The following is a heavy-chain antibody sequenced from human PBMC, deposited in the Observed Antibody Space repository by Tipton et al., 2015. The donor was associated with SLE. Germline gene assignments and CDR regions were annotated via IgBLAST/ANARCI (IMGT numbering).Heavy chain of an antibody. D-gene: IGHD4-23*01. CDR3: VRDFGGNSDY. Sequence: SLRLSCEASGFTFSQHWMHWVRQAPGKGLVWVSRINGRGSVTSHGDSVKGRFTISRDDAKNTLYLQMNSLRAEDTAVYYCVRDFGGNSDYWGQGTLVTVSS. CDR1: GFTFSQHW. J-gene: IGHJ4*02. CDR2: INGRGSVT. V-gene: IGHV3-74*01.